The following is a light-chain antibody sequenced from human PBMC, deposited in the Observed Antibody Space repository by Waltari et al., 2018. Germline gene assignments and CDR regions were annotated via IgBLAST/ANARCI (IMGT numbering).Light chain of an antibody. CDR2: NDD. V-gene: IGLV3-21*02. Sequence: SYVLTQPPSVLVAPGQTATITCGGNTIDSKRVHWYQQKPGQAPVVVVSNDDHRPSGFPERFAGADSGNTATRTITRVEAGDEADYYCQVWDSSDDDEVFGGGTKLTVL. CDR1: TIDSKR. J-gene: IGLJ2*01. CDR3: QVWDSSDDDEV.